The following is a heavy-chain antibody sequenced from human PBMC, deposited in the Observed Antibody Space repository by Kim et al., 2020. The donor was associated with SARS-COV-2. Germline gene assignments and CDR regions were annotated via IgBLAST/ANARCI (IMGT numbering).Heavy chain of an antibody. Sequence: SETLSLTCAVYGGSFSGYYWSWIRQPPGKGLEWIGEINHSGSTNYNPSLKSRVTISVDTSKNQFSLKLSSVTAADTAVYYCARARSPPLWFGDIWGQGTMVTVSS. D-gene: IGHD3-10*01. CDR1: GGSFSGYY. V-gene: IGHV4-34*01. CDR3: ARARSPPLWFGDI. J-gene: IGHJ3*02. CDR2: INHSGST.